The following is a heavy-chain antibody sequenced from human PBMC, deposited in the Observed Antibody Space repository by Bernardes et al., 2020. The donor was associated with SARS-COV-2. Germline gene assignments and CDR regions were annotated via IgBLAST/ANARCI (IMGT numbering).Heavy chain of an antibody. J-gene: IGHJ6*02. D-gene: IGHD3-10*01. CDR2: IRSKANSYAT. CDR1: GFTFRGYA. Sequence: GGSLRLSCAASGFTFRGYAMHWVRQASGKGLEWVGRIRSKANSYATAYAASVKGRFTISRDDSTNTAYLQMNSLKTEDTAVYYCTSRVWFGELQYYYGMDVWGQGTTVTVSS. V-gene: IGHV3-73*01. CDR3: TSRVWFGELQYYYGMDV.